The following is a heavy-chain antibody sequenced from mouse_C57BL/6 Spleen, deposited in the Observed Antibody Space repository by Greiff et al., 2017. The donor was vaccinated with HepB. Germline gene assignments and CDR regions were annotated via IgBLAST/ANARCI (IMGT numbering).Heavy chain of an antibody. V-gene: IGHV1-18*01. CDR2: INPNNGGT. J-gene: IGHJ4*01. CDR1: GYTFTDYY. Sequence: VQLQQSGPELVKPGASVKIPCKASGYTFTDYYMHWVKQSHGKSLEWIGDINPNNGGTIYNQKFKGKATLTVDKSSSTAYMKLRSLTSEDTAVYYCARGVRFYYDMDYWGQGTSVTVSS. D-gene: IGHD5-1*01. CDR3: ARGVRFYYDMDY.